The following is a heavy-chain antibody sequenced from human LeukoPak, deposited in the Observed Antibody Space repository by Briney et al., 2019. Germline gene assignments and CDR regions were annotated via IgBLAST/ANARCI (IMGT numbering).Heavy chain of an antibody. J-gene: IGHJ4*02. Sequence: ASVKVSCKASGYTFTGYYMHWVRQAPGQGLEWMGWINPNSGGTNYAQKFQGRVTMTRDTSISTAYVELSRLRSDDTAVYYCARAVGSLGYCSGGSCPSGYWGQGTLVTVSS. D-gene: IGHD2-15*01. CDR1: GYTFTGYY. V-gene: IGHV1-2*02. CDR3: ARAVGSLGYCSGGSCPSGY. CDR2: INPNSGGT.